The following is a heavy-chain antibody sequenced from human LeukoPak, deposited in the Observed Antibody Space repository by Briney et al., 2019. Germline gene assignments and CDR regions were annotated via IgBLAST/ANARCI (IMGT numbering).Heavy chain of an antibody. CDR1: GFTFSSYA. CDR2: ISYDGSNK. D-gene: IGHD4-17*01. CDR3: ARGYGDYLDY. V-gene: IGHV3-30-3*01. Sequence: GGSLRLSCAASGFTFSSYAMHWVRQAPGKGLEWVAVISYDGSNKYYADSVKGRFTISRDNSKNTLYLQMNSLRAEDTAVYYCARGYGDYLDYWGQGTLVTVPS. J-gene: IGHJ4*02.